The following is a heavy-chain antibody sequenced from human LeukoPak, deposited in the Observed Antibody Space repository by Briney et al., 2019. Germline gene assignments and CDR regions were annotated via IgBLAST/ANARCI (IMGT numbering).Heavy chain of an antibody. CDR1: GFTVSTRY. CDR2: IYTGGST. V-gene: IGHV3-66*01. CDR3: AAYYYGSFPPTNFDY. D-gene: IGHD3-10*01. J-gene: IGHJ4*02. Sequence: PGGSLRLSCAASGFTVSTRYISWVRQAPGKGPEWVSFIYTGGSTFYADSVKGRFTISRDNSKNTVYLQMNSLRAEDTAVYYCAAYYYGSFPPTNFDYWGQGTLVTVSS.